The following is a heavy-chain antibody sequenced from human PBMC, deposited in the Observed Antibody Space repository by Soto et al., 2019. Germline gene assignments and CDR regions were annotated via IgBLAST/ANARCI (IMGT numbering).Heavy chain of an antibody. Sequence: ASVKVSCKASGYTFTSYGISWVRQAPGQGLEWMGWISACNGNTNYAQKLQGRVTMTTDTSTSTAYMELRSLRSDDTAVYYCARDHGHIALMVYAISWFAPWGQGTLVTV. V-gene: IGHV1-18*01. D-gene: IGHD2-8*01. J-gene: IGHJ5*02. CDR2: ISACNGNT. CDR1: GYTFTSYG. CDR3: ARDHGHIALMVYAISWFAP.